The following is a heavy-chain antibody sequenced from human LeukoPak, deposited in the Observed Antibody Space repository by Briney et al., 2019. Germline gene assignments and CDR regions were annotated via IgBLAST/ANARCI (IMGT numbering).Heavy chain of an antibody. V-gene: IGHV3-23*01. Sequence: GGSLRLSCAASGFTFTTYGMNWVRQPPGKGLEWVSGITPTGSTTYYADSVKGRFAISRDNSKNTLYLQMNSLRAEDTAVYYCAKDAGRLGELSLGGDYFDYWGQGTLVTVSS. J-gene: IGHJ4*02. CDR2: ITPTGSTT. CDR3: AKDAGRLGELSLGGDYFDY. CDR1: GFTFTTYG. D-gene: IGHD3-16*02.